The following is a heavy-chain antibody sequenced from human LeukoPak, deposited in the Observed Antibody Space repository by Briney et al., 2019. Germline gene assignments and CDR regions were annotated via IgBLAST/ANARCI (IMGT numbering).Heavy chain of an antibody. D-gene: IGHD2-2*01. V-gene: IGHV4-4*07. J-gene: IGHJ6*03. Sequence: SETLSLTCTVSGGSISSYYWSWIRQPAGKGLEWIGRIYTSGSTNYNPSLKSRVTMSVDTSKNQFSLKLSSVTAADTAVYYCARVPPPRDIVVVPAASEHYYYMDVWGKGTTVTVSS. CDR2: IYTSGST. CDR3: ARVPPPRDIVVVPAASEHYYYMDV. CDR1: GGSISSYY.